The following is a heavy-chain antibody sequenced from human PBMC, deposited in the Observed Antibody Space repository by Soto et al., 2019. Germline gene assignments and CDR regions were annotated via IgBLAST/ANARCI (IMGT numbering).Heavy chain of an antibody. CDR2: IERDDDDK. V-gene: IGHV2-70*13. CDR3: ARSIRGPRRFNGMDV. D-gene: IGHD1-20*01. CDR1: GFSLTSPGMC. J-gene: IGHJ6*02. Sequence: GSGPTLVNPTETLTLTCTFSGFSLTSPGMCVSWIRQPPGKALESLALIERDDDDKYYSTSLKTRLTISKDTRKNQVVLTMANMDHADTGTYYCARSIRGPRRFNGMDVWGQGTTVTVSS.